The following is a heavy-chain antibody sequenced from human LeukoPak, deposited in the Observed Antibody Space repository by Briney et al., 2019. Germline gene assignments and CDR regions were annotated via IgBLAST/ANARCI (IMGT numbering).Heavy chain of an antibody. Sequence: GGSLRLSCAASGFTFSSSAMTWVRQAPGKGLEWVSSITTSSSYIYYADSVKGRFTISRDNARNSLYLQMNSLRAEDAAVYYCASFLSSGYYQTWYDPWGQGTLVTVSS. CDR3: ASFLSSGYYQTWYDP. J-gene: IGHJ5*02. CDR1: GFTFSSSA. CDR2: ITTSSSYI. D-gene: IGHD3-22*01. V-gene: IGHV3-21*01.